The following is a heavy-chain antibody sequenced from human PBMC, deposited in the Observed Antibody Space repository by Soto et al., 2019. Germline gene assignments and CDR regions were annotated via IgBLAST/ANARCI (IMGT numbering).Heavy chain of an antibody. D-gene: IGHD5-18*01. CDR2: ISYDGSNK. CDR1: GFTFSSYA. J-gene: IGHJ5*02. CDR3: ARDVEDTAMGPRGNWFDP. Sequence: GGSLRLSWAASGFTFSSYAMHWVRQAPGKGLEWVAVISYDGSNKYYADSVKGRFTISRDNSKNTLYLQMNSLRAEDTAVYYCARDVEDTAMGPRGNWFDPWGQGTLVTVSS. V-gene: IGHV3-30-3*01.